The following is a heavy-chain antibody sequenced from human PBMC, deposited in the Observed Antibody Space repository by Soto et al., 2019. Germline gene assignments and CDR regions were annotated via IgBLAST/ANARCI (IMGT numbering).Heavy chain of an antibody. J-gene: IGHJ4*02. V-gene: IGHV4-61*08. CDR2: TYYNGDT. D-gene: IGHD6-19*01. CDR1: DDCVRGAEYY. CDR3: ARGPAYIDGWRTFDL. Sequence: SETLSLTCTVCDDCVRGAEYYWSWIRQPLGKGPEWIGYTYYNGDTKYNPALRSRVTMSEDTSKNQFSLRLSSVTAADTAVYFCARGPAYIDGWRTFDLWGRGILVTVSS.